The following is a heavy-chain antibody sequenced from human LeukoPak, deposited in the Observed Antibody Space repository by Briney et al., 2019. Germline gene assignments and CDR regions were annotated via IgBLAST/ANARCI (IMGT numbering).Heavy chain of an antibody. D-gene: IGHD3-9*01. CDR2: IIPIFGTA. Sequence: SVKVSCKASGGTFSSYAISWVRQAPGQGLEWMGGIIPIFGTANYAQKFQGRVTITADESTSTAYMELSSLRSEDTAVYYCARVHARRPALRYFDWLSNWFDPWGQGTLVTVSS. CDR1: GGTFSSYA. J-gene: IGHJ5*02. CDR3: ARVHARRPALRYFDWLSNWFDP. V-gene: IGHV1-69*01.